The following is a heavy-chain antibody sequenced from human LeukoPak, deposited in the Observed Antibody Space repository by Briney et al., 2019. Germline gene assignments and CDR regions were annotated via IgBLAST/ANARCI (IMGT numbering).Heavy chain of an antibody. V-gene: IGHV4-39*01. CDR1: GGSISSSSYY. CDR3: ARQVSRPRYYYGSGSYYNGNNWFDP. J-gene: IGHJ5*02. Sequence: SETLSLTCTVSGGSISSSSYYWGWIRQPPGKGLEWIGSIYYSGSTYYNPSLKSRVTISVDTSKNHFSVKLSSVTAADTAVYYCARQVSRPRYYYGSGSYYNGNNWFDPWGQGTLVTVSS. CDR2: IYYSGST. D-gene: IGHD3-10*01.